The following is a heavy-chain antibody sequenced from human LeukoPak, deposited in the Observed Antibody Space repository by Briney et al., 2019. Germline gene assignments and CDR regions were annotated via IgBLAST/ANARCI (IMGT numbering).Heavy chain of an antibody. CDR1: GFTFSSCA. Sequence: PGGSLRLSCAASGFTFSSCAMSWVRQAPGKGLEWVSAISGSGGSTYYADSVKGRFTISRDNSKNTLYLQMNSLRAEDTAVYYCAKGFYYYDSSGFDPWGQGTLVTVSS. CDR3: AKGFYYYDSSGFDP. D-gene: IGHD3-22*01. V-gene: IGHV3-23*01. J-gene: IGHJ5*02. CDR2: ISGSGGST.